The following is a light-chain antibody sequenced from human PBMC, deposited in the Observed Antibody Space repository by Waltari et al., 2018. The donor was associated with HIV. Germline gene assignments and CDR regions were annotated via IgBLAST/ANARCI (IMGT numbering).Light chain of an antibody. CDR2: EDN. CDR1: SSDVGCSNV. CDR3: CSYTGSTTWV. J-gene: IGLJ3*02. V-gene: IGLV2-23*01. Sequence: QSALPQPAPVSGSPGQSITISCTGTSSDVGCSNVVSWYQQHPGKAPKLMIYEDNKRPSGVSNRFSGSKSGNTASLTISGLQAEDEADYYCCSYTGSTTWVFGGGTKLTVL.